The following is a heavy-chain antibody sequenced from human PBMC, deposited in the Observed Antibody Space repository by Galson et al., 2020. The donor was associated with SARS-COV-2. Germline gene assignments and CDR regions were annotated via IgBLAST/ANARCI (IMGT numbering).Heavy chain of an antibody. CDR3: ARTVYGSGSYQV. Sequence: QTLSLTCTVSGGSISSGSDYWTWIRQPAGKGLEWIGRIYTSGSTNYNPSLKSRVTISIDTSENQFSLKLKSVTAADTAVYYCARTVYGSGSYQVWGQGAMVSVSS. D-gene: IGHD3-10*01. CDR2: IYTSGST. V-gene: IGHV4-61*02. J-gene: IGHJ3*01. CDR1: GGSISSGSDY.